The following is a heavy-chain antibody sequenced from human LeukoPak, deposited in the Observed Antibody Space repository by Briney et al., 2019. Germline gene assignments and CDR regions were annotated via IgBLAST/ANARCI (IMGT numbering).Heavy chain of an antibody. D-gene: IGHD3-22*01. CDR3: ARDYAEYTYYYDSNGQGFDY. CDR1: GFSFSDYY. Sequence: PGGSLRLSCAASGFSFSDYYMSWIRQAPGKGLEWVSYISSSGSTIYYADSVKGRFTISRDNAKNSLYLQMNSLRAEDTAVYYCARDYAEYTYYYDSNGQGFDYWGQGTLVTVSS. CDR2: ISSSGSTI. V-gene: IGHV3-11*01. J-gene: IGHJ4*02.